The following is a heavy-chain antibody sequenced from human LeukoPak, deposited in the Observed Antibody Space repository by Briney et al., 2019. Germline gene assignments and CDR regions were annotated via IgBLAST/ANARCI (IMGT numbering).Heavy chain of an antibody. CDR3: AKGTAVADIYFDY. D-gene: IGHD6-19*01. V-gene: IGHV3-30-3*01. Sequence: PGGSLRLSCAASGFTLSSYAMHWVRQAPGKGLEWVAVISYDGSNKYYADSVKGRFTISRDNSKNTLYLQMNSLRVEDTAIYYCAKGTAVADIYFDYWGQGTLVTVSS. CDR2: ISYDGSNK. J-gene: IGHJ4*02. CDR1: GFTLSSYA.